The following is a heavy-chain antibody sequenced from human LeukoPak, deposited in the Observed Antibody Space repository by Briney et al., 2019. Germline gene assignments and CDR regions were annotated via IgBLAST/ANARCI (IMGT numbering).Heavy chain of an antibody. CDR2: ISYDGSNK. V-gene: IGHV3-30-3*01. J-gene: IGHJ4*02. D-gene: IGHD6-13*01. CDR1: GFTFSSYA. CDR3: AGPGIAAAGTPNFDY. Sequence: PGRSLRLSCAASGFTFSSYAMHLVRQAPGKGLEWVAVISYDGSNKYYADSVKGRFTISRDNSKNTLYLQMNSLRAEDTAVYYCAGPGIAAAGTPNFDYWGQGTLVTVSS.